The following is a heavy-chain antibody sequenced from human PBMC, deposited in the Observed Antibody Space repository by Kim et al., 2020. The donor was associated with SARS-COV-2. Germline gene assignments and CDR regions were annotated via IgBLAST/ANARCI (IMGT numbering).Heavy chain of an antibody. V-gene: IGHV3-30*01. CDR3: ARDDIIR. Sequence: DGSNKYYADSVKGRITISRDNSKNTLYLQMNSLRAEDTAVYYCARDDIIRWGQGTLVTVSS. D-gene: IGHD2-15*01. J-gene: IGHJ4*02. CDR2: DGSNK.